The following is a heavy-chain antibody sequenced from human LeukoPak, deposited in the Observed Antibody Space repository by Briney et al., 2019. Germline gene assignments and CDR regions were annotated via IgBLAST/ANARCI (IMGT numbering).Heavy chain of an antibody. J-gene: IGHJ6*02. D-gene: IGHD3-3*01. CDR2: MNPNSGNT. CDR1: GYTFTSYD. Sequence: ASVKVSCKASGYTFTSYDINWVRQATGQGLEWMGWMNPNSGNTGYAQKFQGRVTMTRNTSISTAYVELSSLRSEDTAVYYCARLLDYDFWSGYVYYYGMDVWGQGTTVTVSS. V-gene: IGHV1-8*01. CDR3: ARLLDYDFWSGYVYYYGMDV.